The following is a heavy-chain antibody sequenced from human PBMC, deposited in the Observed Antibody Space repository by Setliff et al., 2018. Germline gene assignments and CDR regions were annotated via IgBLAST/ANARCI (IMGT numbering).Heavy chain of an antibody. CDR1: GGSISSDSHY. CDR3: ARGITSGGYWGQRFLYLDV. J-gene: IGHJ6*03. D-gene: IGHD3-22*01. CDR2: IYTNGGT. Sequence: PSETLSLTCTVSGGSISSDSHYWGWVRQPAGKGLELIGQIYTNGGTNYNPSLKSRLTISLDTSKNQFSLRLNSVTAADTAVYYCARGITSGGYWGQRFLYLDVWGRGTTVTVSS. V-gene: IGHV4-61*09.